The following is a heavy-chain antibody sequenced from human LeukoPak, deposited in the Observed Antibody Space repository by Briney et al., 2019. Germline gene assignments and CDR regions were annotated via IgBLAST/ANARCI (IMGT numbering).Heavy chain of an antibody. V-gene: IGHV3-15*01. CDR3: TTGYCSRTSCHYFDY. J-gene: IGHJ4*02. CDR1: GFTFSNAW. CDR2: IKSKTDGGTT. D-gene: IGHD2-2*01. Sequence: GGSLRLSCAASGFTFSNAWMSWVRQAPGKGLEGVGRIKSKTDGGTTDYAAPVKGRFTISRDDSKNTLYLQMNSLKTEDTAVYYCTTGYCSRTSCHYFDYWGQGTLVTVSS.